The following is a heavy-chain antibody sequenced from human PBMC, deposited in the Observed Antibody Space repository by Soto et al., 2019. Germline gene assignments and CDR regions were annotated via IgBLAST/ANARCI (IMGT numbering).Heavy chain of an antibody. Sequence: QVQLVQSGAEVKKPGASVKVSCKTSGYTFNTYGISWVRQAPGQGLEWLGWISTYNGNTNYAQKLQGRVTMTTDTSTSTAYMELRSLRSDDTAVYYCARDQATPVSSYYDSSGSGPPDYWGQGTLVTVSS. CDR1: GYTFNTYG. J-gene: IGHJ4*02. CDR2: ISTYNGNT. D-gene: IGHD3-22*01. V-gene: IGHV1-18*04. CDR3: ARDQATPVSSYYDSSGSGPPDY.